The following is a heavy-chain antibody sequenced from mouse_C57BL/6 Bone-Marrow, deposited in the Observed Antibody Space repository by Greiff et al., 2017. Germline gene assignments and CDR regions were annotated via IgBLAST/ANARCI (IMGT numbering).Heavy chain of an antibody. V-gene: IGHV5-15*01. CDR3: ARLGSLYYYAMDY. J-gene: IGHJ4*01. Sequence: EVMLVESGGGLVQPGGSLKLSCAASGFTFSDYGMSWVRQAPRKGPEWVAFISNFAYSIYYADTVTGRFTISRENAKNTLYLEMSSLRSEDTAMYYCARLGSLYYYAMDYWGQGTSVTVSS. CDR2: ISNFAYSI. CDR1: GFTFSDYG.